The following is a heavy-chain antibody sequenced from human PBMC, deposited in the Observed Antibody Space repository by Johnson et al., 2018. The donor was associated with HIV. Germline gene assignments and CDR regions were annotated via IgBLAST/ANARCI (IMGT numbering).Heavy chain of an antibody. J-gene: IGHJ3*01. CDR3: TKNRERENYDARDV. Sequence: QVQLVESGEGVVQPGGSLRLSCEASGFTCRSYAVHWVRQAPGKGLAWVTVISYDGSNTYNADSVKGRSTISRDNSKDTLYLQMRSLTAEDTAVYYCTKNRERENYDARDVWGQVTMVTVSS. CDR2: ISYDGSNT. D-gene: IGHD1-26*01. CDR1: GFTCRSYA. V-gene: IGHV3-30*04.